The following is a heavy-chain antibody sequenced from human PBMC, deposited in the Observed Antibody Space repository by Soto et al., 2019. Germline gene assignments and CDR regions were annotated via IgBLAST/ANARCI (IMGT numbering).Heavy chain of an antibody. J-gene: IGHJ6*02. CDR2: IIPILTTP. D-gene: IGHD2-8*02. CDR1: GGTFSIYG. CDR3: ATSVGISPTGEDGMDV. Sequence: SVKVSCKASGGTFSIYGFSWVRQAPGQGPEWIGGIIPILTTPNYAQKFHGRVTIVADESTTTVYMELSSLKSEDTAVYYCATSVGISPTGEDGMDVWG. V-gene: IGHV1-69*13.